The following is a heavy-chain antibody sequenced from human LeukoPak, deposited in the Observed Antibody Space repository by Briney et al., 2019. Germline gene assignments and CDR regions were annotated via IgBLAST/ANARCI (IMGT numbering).Heavy chain of an antibody. D-gene: IGHD2-21*01. Sequence: GGSLRLSCAASGFTFSSYAMSWVRQAPGKGLEWVSAISGSGGRTYYADSVKGRFTISRDNSKNTVFLQMSSLRAEDTAMYYCAKGHTAYGHPTSPLFDFWGQGTLVTVSS. CDR3: AKGHTAYGHPTSPLFDF. CDR1: GFTFSSYA. J-gene: IGHJ4*02. CDR2: ISGSGGRT. V-gene: IGHV3-23*01.